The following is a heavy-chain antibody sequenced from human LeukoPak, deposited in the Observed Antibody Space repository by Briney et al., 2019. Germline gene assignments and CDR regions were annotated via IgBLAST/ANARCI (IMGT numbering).Heavy chain of an antibody. CDR2: IDKNGDKT. J-gene: IGHJ3*02. CDR1: GFTFSIYA. Sequence: PGGSLRLSCAASGFTFSIYAMSWVRQAPGKGLEWVSGIDKNGDKTYYADSVKGRFTISRDNSKNTLYLQMESLRAEDTAVYYCAKDLLLNQYDYGDYFAFDIWGQGTMVTVSS. CDR3: AKDLLLNQYDYGDYFAFDI. V-gene: IGHV3-23*01. D-gene: IGHD4-17*01.